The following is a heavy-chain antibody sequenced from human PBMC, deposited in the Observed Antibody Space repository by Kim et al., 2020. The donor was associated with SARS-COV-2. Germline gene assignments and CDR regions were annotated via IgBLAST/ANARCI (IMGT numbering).Heavy chain of an antibody. J-gene: IGHJ4*02. D-gene: IGHD3-3*01. V-gene: IGHV3-48*02. CDR3: ARGGLNYDFWSGYDATIDY. Sequence: GGSLRLSCAASGFTFSSYSMNWVPQAPGKGLEWVSYISSSSSTIYYADAVKGRFTISRDNAKNSMYLQMNSLRDEDTAVYYCARGGLNYDFWSGYDATIDYWGQGTLVTVSS. CDR2: ISSSSSTI. CDR1: GFTFSSYS.